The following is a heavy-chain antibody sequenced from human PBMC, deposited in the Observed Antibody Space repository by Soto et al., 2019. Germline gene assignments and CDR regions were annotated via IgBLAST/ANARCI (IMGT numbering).Heavy chain of an antibody. CDR2: IDKVGTDS. CDR1: EFTFSGRS. D-gene: IGHD6-19*01. V-gene: IGHV3-74*01. Sequence: EVQLVESGGGLVQPGGSLRLSCAASEFTFSGRSVHWVRQAPGKGLVWVSGIDKVGTDSTYADSVKGRFTSSRDNAKNTVYLQKSSLRVEDTGVYYSGRGWGGPDVLGKWTTVTVSS. CDR3: GRGWGGPDV. J-gene: IGHJ6*03.